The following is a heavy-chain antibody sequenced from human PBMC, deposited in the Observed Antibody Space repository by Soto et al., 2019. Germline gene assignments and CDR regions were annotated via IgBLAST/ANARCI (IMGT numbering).Heavy chain of an antibody. D-gene: IGHD2-2*01. V-gene: IGHV1-46*01. J-gene: IGHJ6*02. CDR1: GYTFTSYY. CDR3: ARDTRCSSTSCYAPHYYYYYGMDV. Sequence: ASVKVSCKASGYTFTSYYMHWVRQAPGQGLEWMGIINPSGGSTSYAQKFQSRVTMTRDTSTSTVYMELSSLRSEDTAVYYCARDTRCSSTSCYAPHYYYYYGMDVWGQGTTVTVSS. CDR2: INPSGGST.